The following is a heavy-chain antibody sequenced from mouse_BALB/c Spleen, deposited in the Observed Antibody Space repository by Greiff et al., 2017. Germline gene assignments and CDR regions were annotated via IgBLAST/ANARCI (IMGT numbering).Heavy chain of an antibody. V-gene: IGHV1S137*01. Sequence: QVQLKESGAELVRPGVSVKISCKGSGYTFTDYAMHWVKQSHAKSLEWIGVISTYYGDASYNQKFKGKATMTVDKSSSTAYMELARLTSEDSAIYYCARLGAHFDYWGQGTTLTVSS. CDR2: ISTYYGDA. CDR3: ARLGAHFDY. J-gene: IGHJ2*01. CDR1: GYTFTDYA.